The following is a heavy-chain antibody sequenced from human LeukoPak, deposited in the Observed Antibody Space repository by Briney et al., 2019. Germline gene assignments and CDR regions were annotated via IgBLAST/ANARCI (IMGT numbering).Heavy chain of an antibody. CDR1: GYSFTNYF. Sequence: ASVKVSCKASGYSFTNYFLDWVRQAPGQGLEWLGMINAKTGATYYAQGFQGRLTMTRDTSTSTVYMDLSGLRSEDTAVYCCARVPYCSNGICYTHYYCDYWGQGTLVTVSS. V-gene: IGHV1-46*01. D-gene: IGHD2-8*01. J-gene: IGHJ4*02. CDR3: ARVPYCSNGICYTHYYCDY. CDR2: INAKTGAT.